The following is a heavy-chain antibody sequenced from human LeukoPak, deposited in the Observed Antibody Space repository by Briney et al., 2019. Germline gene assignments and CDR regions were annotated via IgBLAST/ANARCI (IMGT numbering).Heavy chain of an antibody. CDR3: ARDQYTSSWYGSDY. CDR2: INLNTGGI. J-gene: IGHJ4*02. CDR1: GYTFTDYY. D-gene: IGHD2-2*01. V-gene: IGHV1-2*02. Sequence: ASVKVSCKASGYTFTDYYMHWVRQAPGQGLEWLGWINLNTGGINYAPKFQDRVTMTRDTSTSTAHMELSMLRSDDTAVYYCARDQYTSSWYGSDYWGQGTLATVSS.